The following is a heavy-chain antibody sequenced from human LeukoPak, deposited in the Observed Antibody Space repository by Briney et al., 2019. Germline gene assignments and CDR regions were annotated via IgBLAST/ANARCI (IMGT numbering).Heavy chain of an antibody. D-gene: IGHD3-3*01. V-gene: IGHV4-4*07. CDR2: IYTSGST. CDR3: ARSRYLTISYFYIDG. CDR1: GASISSYY. J-gene: IGHJ6*03. Sequence: SETLSLTCTVPGASISSYYWSWIRQPAGKGLEWIGRIYTSGSTNYNPSVKSRVTISVDQSKNQFSLKLSSVTAADTAVYYCARSRYLTISYFYIDGWGKGTTVTVSS.